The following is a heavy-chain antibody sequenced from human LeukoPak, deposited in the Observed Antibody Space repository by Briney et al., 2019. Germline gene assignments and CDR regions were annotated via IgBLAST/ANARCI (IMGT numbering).Heavy chain of an antibody. D-gene: IGHD1-26*01. V-gene: IGHV4-39*01. CDR2: INYSGST. J-gene: IGHJ3*02. CDR3: ARREDRIVGTTKGAFDI. CDR1: SGSITSSSYY. Sequence: RASETLSLTCTVSSGSITSSSYYWGWIRQPPGKGLEWIGSINYSGSTYYNPSLKSRVTISVDTSKNQFSLKLSSVTAADTAVYYCARREDRIVGTTKGAFDIWGQGTMVTVSS.